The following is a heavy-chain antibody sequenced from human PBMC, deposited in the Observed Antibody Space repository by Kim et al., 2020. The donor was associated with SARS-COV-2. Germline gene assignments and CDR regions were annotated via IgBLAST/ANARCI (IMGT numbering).Heavy chain of an antibody. Sequence: GGSLRLSCAASGFTFSDHYMDWVRQAPGKGLEWVGRTRNKANSYTTEYAASVKGRFTISRDDSKNSLYLQMNSLKTEDTAVYYCARGGLLWFGEGYYYYGIDVWGQGTTVTVSS. CDR2: TRNKANSYTT. D-gene: IGHD3-10*01. V-gene: IGHV3-72*01. CDR3: ARGGLLWFGEGYYYYGIDV. J-gene: IGHJ6*02. CDR1: GFTFSDHY.